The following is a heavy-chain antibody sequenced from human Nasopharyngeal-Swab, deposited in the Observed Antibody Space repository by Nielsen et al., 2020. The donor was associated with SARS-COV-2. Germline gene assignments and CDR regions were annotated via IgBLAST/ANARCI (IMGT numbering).Heavy chain of an antibody. D-gene: IGHD1-26*01. J-gene: IGHJ3*02. CDR3: ARTVGATPRGAFDI. Sequence: SETLSLTCAVYGGSFSRYYWSWIRQPPGKGLEWIGYIYYSGSTNYNPSLKSRVTISVDTSKNQFSLKLSSVTAADTAVYYCARTVGATPRGAFDIWGQGTMVTVSS. V-gene: IGHV4-59*01. CDR2: IYYSGST. CDR1: GGSFSRYY.